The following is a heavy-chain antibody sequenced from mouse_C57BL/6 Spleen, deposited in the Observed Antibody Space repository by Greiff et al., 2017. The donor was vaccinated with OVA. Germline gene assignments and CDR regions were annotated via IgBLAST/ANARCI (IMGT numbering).Heavy chain of an antibody. Sequence: EVQGVESGGGLVQPGGSLKLSCAASGFTFSDYYMYWVRQTPEKRLEWVAYISNGGGSTYYPDTVKGRFTISRDNAKNTLYLQMSRLKSEDTAMYYCARSEPENYYAMDYWGQGTSVTVSS. CDR1: GFTFSDYY. CDR3: ARSEPENYYAMDY. J-gene: IGHJ4*01. CDR2: ISNGGGST. V-gene: IGHV5-12*01.